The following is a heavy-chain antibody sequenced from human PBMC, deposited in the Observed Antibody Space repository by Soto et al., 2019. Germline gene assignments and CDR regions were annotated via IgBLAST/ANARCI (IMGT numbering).Heavy chain of an antibody. D-gene: IGHD3-16*01. J-gene: IGHJ6*03. CDR1: GGSISSSSYY. Sequence: PSETLSLTCTVSGGSISSSSYYWGWIRQPPGKGLEWIGSIYYSGSTYYNPSLKSRVTISVDTSKNQFSLKLSSVTAAGTAVYCCARQVLGAKYYYYYYYMDVWGKGTTVTVSS. CDR2: IYYSGST. V-gene: IGHV4-39*01. CDR3: ARQVLGAKYYYYYYYMDV.